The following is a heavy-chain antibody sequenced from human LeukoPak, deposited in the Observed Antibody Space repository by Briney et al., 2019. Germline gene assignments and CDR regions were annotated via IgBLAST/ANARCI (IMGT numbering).Heavy chain of an antibody. CDR3: TRHVGGSGWYLTGWFDP. D-gene: IGHD6-19*01. V-gene: IGHV3-49*04. Sequence: PGGSLRLSCAASEFTFTYAWMSWVRQAPGKGLEWVGFIRVKAYGGTTEYAASVKGKFTISRDDSKSIAYLQMNSLKTEDTAVYYCTRHVGGSGWYLTGWFDPWGQGTLVTVSS. CDR2: IRVKAYGGTT. J-gene: IGHJ5*02. CDR1: EFTFTYAW.